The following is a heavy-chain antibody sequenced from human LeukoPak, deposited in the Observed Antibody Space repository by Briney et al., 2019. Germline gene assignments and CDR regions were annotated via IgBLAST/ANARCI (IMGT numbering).Heavy chain of an antibody. V-gene: IGHV3-23*01. D-gene: IGHD3-22*01. CDR3: AKREYDSSAYPMYPIDY. Sequence: GGSLRLSCEISGFTFRDYAMTWVRQAPGKGLEWVSVISGSGGTSYYADSVEGRFTISRDNSKSTLYLQMNNVRAEDTAIYYCAKREYDSSAYPMYPIDYWGQGTLVIVSA. CDR2: ISGSGGTS. CDR1: GFTFRDYA. J-gene: IGHJ4*02.